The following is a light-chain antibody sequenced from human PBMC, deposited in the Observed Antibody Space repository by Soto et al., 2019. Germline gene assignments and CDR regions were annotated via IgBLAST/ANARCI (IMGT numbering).Light chain of an antibody. Sequence: DAVMTQSPDSLAASLGERATINCKSIQTVLYSSNNKNYLAWYQQKAGQPPKLLIYCASTRESGVPDRFSGSGSGTNFTLTISSLQAEDVAVDDCHQYRHTPRRFRQGTKVYIK. CDR2: CAS. CDR1: QTVLYSSNNKNY. V-gene: IGKV4-1*01. J-gene: IGKJ1*01. CDR3: HQYRHTPRR.